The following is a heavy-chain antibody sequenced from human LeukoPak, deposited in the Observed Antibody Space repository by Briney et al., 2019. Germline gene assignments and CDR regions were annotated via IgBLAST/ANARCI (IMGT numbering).Heavy chain of an antibody. Sequence: ASVKVSCKASGYTFTSYYMHWVRQAPGQGLEWMGIINPSGGSTSYAQKFQGRVTMTRDTSTSTVYMELSSPRSEDTAAYYCARGSPNWVGATSHFDYWGQGTLVTVSS. CDR3: ARGSPNWVGATSHFDY. D-gene: IGHD1-26*01. CDR2: INPSGGST. CDR1: GYTFTSYY. V-gene: IGHV1-46*01. J-gene: IGHJ4*02.